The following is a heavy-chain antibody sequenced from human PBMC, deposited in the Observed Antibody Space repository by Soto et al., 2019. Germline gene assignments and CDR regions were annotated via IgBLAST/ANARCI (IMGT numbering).Heavy chain of an antibody. V-gene: IGHV1-18*01. D-gene: IGHD1-1*01. Sequence: QVQLVQSGGEGKKPGASVKVSCEASAYTFTRYGVNWVRQAPGQGLEWMGWINSSNGNAEYAQNLQGRVTMTIDTSTSKAYMELRSLRSDDTAVYYCARGVPTSADHYYGMDVWGQGTTVTVSS. CDR1: AYTFTRYG. J-gene: IGHJ6*02. CDR2: INSSNGNA. CDR3: ARGVPTSADHYYGMDV.